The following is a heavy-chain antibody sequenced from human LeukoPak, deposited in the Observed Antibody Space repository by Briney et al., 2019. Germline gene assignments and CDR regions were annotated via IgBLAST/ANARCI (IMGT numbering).Heavy chain of an antibody. CDR1: GFTVSSSY. CDR3: ARGAISSWYED. D-gene: IGHD6-13*01. CDR2: LYSGGSI. V-gene: IGHV3-66*01. J-gene: IGHJ4*02. Sequence: GGPLRLSCAGSGFTVSSSYMSWARQAPGKGLEWVSVLYSGGSIFYADSVKGRFTISRDISKNMLYLQMNSLRADDTAVYYCARGAISSWYEDWGQGTLVTVSS.